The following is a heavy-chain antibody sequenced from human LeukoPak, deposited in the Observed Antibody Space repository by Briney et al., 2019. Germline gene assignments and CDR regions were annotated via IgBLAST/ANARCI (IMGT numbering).Heavy chain of an antibody. D-gene: IGHD2-21*02. CDR3: ARLICGGGDCGGVGAFDI. CDR2: IYSGGST. Sequence: GGSLRLSCAASGFTVSSNYMSWVRQAPGKGLEWVSVIYSGGSTYYADSVKGRFTISRDNSKNTLYLQMNSLRAEDTAVYYCARLICGGGDCGGVGAFDIWGQGTMVTFSS. J-gene: IGHJ3*02. CDR1: GFTVSSNY. V-gene: IGHV3-53*01.